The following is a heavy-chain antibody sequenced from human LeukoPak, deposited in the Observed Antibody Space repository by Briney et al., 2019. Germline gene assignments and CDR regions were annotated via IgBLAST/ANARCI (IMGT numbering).Heavy chain of an antibody. V-gene: IGHV1-2*02. CDR1: GYTFTGYY. Sequence: ASVKVSCKASGYTFTGYYMHWVRQAPGQGLEWMGWINPNSGGTNYAQKFQGRVTMTRDTSISTAYMELSRLTSDDTAVYYCATGRELEYSSSSDRTFDYWGQGTLVTVSS. D-gene: IGHD6-6*01. J-gene: IGHJ4*02. CDR2: INPNSGGT. CDR3: ATGRELEYSSSSDRTFDY.